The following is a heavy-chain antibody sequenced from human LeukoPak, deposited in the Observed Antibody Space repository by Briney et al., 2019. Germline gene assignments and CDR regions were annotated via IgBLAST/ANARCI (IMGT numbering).Heavy chain of an antibody. D-gene: IGHD6-25*01. Sequence: GGSLRLSCAASGFTFSTSVMHWIRQAPGRGLEWVGVIWYDGSNKYYADSVRGRFTISRDNSKSTMFLQMNSLRVEDTAVYYCAKGIAAGAMGYMDVWGKGTMVTVSS. V-gene: IGHV3-33*06. J-gene: IGHJ6*03. CDR1: GFTFSTSV. CDR2: IWYDGSNK. CDR3: AKGIAAGAMGYMDV.